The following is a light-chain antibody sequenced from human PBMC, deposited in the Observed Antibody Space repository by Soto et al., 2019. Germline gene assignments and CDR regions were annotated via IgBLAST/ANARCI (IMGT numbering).Light chain of an antibody. Sequence: ENVLTQYPATLSLSPGERAPLSCRASQTVSSSLAWYQQKPGQAPRLLIYEASNRATGIPARFSGSGSGADFTLTISSLEPEDFALYYCQQHINWPLTFGGGTKV. V-gene: IGKV3-11*01. CDR3: QQHINWPLT. CDR2: EAS. J-gene: IGKJ4*01. CDR1: QTVSSS.